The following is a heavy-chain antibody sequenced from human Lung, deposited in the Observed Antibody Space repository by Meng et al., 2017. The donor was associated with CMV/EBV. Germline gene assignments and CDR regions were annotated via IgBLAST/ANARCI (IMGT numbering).Heavy chain of an antibody. J-gene: IGHJ4*02. CDR2: TYYRSKWYH. V-gene: IGHV6-1*01. Sequence: QGHRQQSGPGLVKPSPTLSLTCAISGDIVSSNSAAWHWIRQSPSRGLEWLGRTYYRSKWYHEYAVSVKSRITISPDTPKNQFSLQLNSMTPEDTAVYYCARGINGGCGDWGQGTLVTVSS. CDR3: ARGINGGCGD. D-gene: IGHD4-23*01. CDR1: GDIVSSNSAA.